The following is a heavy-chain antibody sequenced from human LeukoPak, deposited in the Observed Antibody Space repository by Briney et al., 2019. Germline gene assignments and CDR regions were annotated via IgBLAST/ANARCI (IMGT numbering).Heavy chain of an antibody. CDR2: IYYSGST. CDR1: GGSISSSSYY. J-gene: IGHJ2*01. D-gene: IGHD6-13*01. V-gene: IGHV4-39*01. Sequence: KPSETLSLTCTVSGGSISSSSYYWGWIRQPPGKGLEWIGSIYYSGSTYYNPSLKSRVTISVDTSKNQFSLKLSSATAADTAVYYCAIDGSSWYSPASYWYFDLWGRGTLVTVSS. CDR3: AIDGSSWYSPASYWYFDL.